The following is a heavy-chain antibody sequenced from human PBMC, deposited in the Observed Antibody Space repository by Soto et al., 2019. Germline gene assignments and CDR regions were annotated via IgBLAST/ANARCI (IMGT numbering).Heavy chain of an antibody. CDR1: GYTFTSYA. V-gene: IGHV1-3*01. D-gene: IGHD3-3*01. CDR2: INAGNGNT. CDR3: ARKALWRGYPSYYYYYGMDV. J-gene: IGHJ6*02. Sequence: ASVKVSCKASGYTFTSYAMHWVRQAPGQRLEWMGWINAGNGNTKYSQKFQGRVTMTRDTSTSTVYMELSSLRSEDTAVYYCARKALWRGYPSYYYYYGMDVWGQGTTVTVSS.